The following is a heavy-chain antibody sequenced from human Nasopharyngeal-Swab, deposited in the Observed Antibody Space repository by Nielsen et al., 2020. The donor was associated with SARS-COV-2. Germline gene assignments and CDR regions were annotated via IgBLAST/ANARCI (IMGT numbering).Heavy chain of an antibody. Sequence: SETLSLTCTVSGGSVSSGSYYWSWIRQPPGKGLEWIGYIYYSGSTNYNPSLKSRVTISVDTSKNQFSLKLSSVTAADTAVYYCARGRILTGYIFDYWGQGTLVTVSS. CDR3: ARGRILTGYIFDY. CDR1: GGSVSSGSYY. CDR2: IYYSGST. V-gene: IGHV4-61*01. J-gene: IGHJ4*02. D-gene: IGHD3-9*01.